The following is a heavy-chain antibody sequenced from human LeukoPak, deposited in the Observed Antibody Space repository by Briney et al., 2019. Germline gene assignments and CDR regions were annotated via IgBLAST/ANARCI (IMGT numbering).Heavy chain of an antibody. Sequence: GASVKVSCKASGGTFSSYAISWVRQAPGQGLEWMGGIIPIFGTANYAQKFQGRVTITADESTSTAYMELSSLRSEDTAVYYCASPSSGYYLDAFDIWGQGTMVTVSS. D-gene: IGHD3-22*01. CDR2: IIPIFGTA. CDR1: GGTFSSYA. V-gene: IGHV1-69*01. CDR3: ASPSSGYYLDAFDI. J-gene: IGHJ3*02.